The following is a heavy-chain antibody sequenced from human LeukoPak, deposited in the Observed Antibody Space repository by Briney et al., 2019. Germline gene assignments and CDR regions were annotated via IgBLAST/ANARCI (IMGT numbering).Heavy chain of an antibody. J-gene: IGHJ4*02. D-gene: IGHD3-22*01. CDR1: GYTFTGYH. V-gene: IGHV1-2*02. Sequence: ASVKVSCKASGYTFTGYHIHWVRQAPRQGLGWMGWINPYSGGTSYAHKFQGRVILTRDTSISTAYMELSRLISDDTAVFYCVRGRGIGYYDTSRYYSTFDYWGQGTLVTVSS. CDR2: INPYSGGT. CDR3: VRGRGIGYYDTSRYYSTFDY.